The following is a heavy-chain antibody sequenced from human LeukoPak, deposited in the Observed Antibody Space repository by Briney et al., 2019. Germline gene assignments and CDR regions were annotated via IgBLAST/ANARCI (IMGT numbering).Heavy chain of an antibody. D-gene: IGHD6-13*01. J-gene: IGHJ5*02. Sequence: SETLSLTCTVSGGSITSTNYYWSWIRQPPGKGLEWIGEINHSGSTNYNPSLKSRVTISVDTSKNQFSLKLSSVTAADTAVYYCARGRSEAAAGTKSRFDPWGQGTLVTVSS. V-gene: IGHV4-39*07. CDR3: ARGRSEAAAGTKSRFDP. CDR1: GGSITSTNYY. CDR2: INHSGST.